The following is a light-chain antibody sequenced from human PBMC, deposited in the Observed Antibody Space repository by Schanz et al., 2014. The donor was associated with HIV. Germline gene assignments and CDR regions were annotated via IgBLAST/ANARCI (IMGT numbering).Light chain of an antibody. Sequence: DIVLTQSPDTLSVPPGERATLSCRASHSVSSNFFAWYQQKPGQAPRLLIYGASSRATGVPDRFSGSGSGTYFTLTINRLEPEDFAVYYCQQYGSSPRTFGQGTKVEIK. CDR1: HSVSSNF. CDR3: QQYGSSPRT. V-gene: IGKV3-20*01. J-gene: IGKJ1*01. CDR2: GAS.